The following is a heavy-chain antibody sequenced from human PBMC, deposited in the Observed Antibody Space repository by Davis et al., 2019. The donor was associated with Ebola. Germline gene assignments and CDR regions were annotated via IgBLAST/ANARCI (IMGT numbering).Heavy chain of an antibody. J-gene: IGHJ4*02. Sequence: AASVKVSCKASGYTFTNYGITWVRQAPGQGLEWVGWINPHNGNTNYAQNVQGRVTMTTDTSTSTSYMEVGSLRSDDTAVYYCAVEGYCTNGVCLRGGAFDYWGQGTLVTVSS. V-gene: IGHV1-18*04. CDR1: GYTFTNYG. CDR3: AVEGYCTNGVCLRGGAFDY. D-gene: IGHD2-8*01. CDR2: INPHNGNT.